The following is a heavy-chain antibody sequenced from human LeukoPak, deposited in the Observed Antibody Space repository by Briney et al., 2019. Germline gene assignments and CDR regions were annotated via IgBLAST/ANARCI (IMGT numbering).Heavy chain of an antibody. V-gene: IGHV3-23*01. D-gene: IGHD1-26*01. J-gene: IGHJ4*02. Sequence: PGGSLRLSCAASGFTFSSYAMNWVRQAPGKGLEWVSTIGGSGAHTYFADSVKGRFTISRDNSMNTLYLQMNSLRAEDTAVYYCAKENSGTYYSIDYWGQGTLVTVSS. CDR3: AKENSGTYYSIDY. CDR1: GFTFSSYA. CDR2: IGGSGAHT.